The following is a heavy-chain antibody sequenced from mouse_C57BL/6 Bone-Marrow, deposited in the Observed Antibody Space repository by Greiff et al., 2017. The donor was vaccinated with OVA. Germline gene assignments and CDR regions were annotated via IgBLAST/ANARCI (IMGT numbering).Heavy chain of an antibody. D-gene: IGHD1-1*01. V-gene: IGHV1-74*01. J-gene: IGHJ2*01. CDR1: GYTFTSYW. CDR2: IHPSGGDT. Sequence: QVQLQQPGAELVKPGASVKVSCKASGYTFTSYWMHWVKQRPGHGLEWIGRIHPSGGDTNYNQKFKGKATLTADKSSSTAYMQLSSLTSEDSAVYYCAIIITAGVATDYFDYWGQGTTLTVSS. CDR3: AIIITAGVATDYFDY.